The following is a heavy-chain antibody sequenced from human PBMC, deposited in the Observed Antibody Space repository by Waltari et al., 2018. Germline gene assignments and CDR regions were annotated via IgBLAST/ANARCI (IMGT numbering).Heavy chain of an antibody. D-gene: IGHD3-10*01. V-gene: IGHV4-4*09. CDR3: ARSTTGVRGANSGWDS. CDR1: GGSVISNY. J-gene: IGHJ4*02. CDR2: SYFNEYT. Sequence: QVQLQESGPALVKPSEPLSLTFAVSGGSVISNYWSWIRQSPGKELEWIGYSYFNEYTDYNRSLRRRVTISVDTSKNQFSLKLLSVTAADTAIYFCARSTTGVRGANSGWDSWGQGTLVSVSS.